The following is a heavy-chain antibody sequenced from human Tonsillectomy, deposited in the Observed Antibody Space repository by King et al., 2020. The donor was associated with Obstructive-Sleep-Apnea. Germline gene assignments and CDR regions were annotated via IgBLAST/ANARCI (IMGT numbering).Heavy chain of an antibody. V-gene: IGHV3-21*01. D-gene: IGHD4-17*01. Sequence: VQLVESGGGLVKPGGSLRLSCAASGFAFSSFTMTWVRQAPGKGLERLSSISGSSEYIYEADSMKGRFSISRDNAKRSLYLQMNSLRPEDTAVYFCARDKWAEDGEYLRRRYYSGMDVWGQGATVTVSS. J-gene: IGHJ6*02. CDR1: GFAFSSFT. CDR3: ARDKWAEDGEYLRRRYYSGMDV. CDR2: ISGSSEYI.